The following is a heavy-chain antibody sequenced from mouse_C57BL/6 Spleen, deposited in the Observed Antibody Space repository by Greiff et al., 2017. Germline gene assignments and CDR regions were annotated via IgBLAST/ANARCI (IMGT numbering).Heavy chain of an antibody. CDR1: GYTFTDYE. CDR2: IDPETGGT. D-gene: IGHD1-1*01. J-gene: IGHJ4*01. Sequence: VQLQQSGAELVRPGASVTLSCKASGYTFTDYEMHWVKQTPVHGLEWIGAIDPETGGTAYNQKFKGKAILTADKSSSTAYMELRSLTSEDSAVYYCTRRGIYYYGSSSYYYAMDYWGQGTSVTVSS. V-gene: IGHV1-15*01. CDR3: TRRGIYYYGSSSYYYAMDY.